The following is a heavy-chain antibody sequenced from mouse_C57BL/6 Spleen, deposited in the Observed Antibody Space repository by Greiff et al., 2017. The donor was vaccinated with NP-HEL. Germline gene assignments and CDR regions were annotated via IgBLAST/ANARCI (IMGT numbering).Heavy chain of an antibody. V-gene: IGHV2-6*01. D-gene: IGHD1-1*01. CDR2: IWGVGST. CDR1: GFSLTSYG. CDR3: ASDGVTVEGAMDY. J-gene: IGHJ4*01. Sequence: QVQLQESGPGLVAPSQSLSITCTVSGFSLTSYGVDWVRQSPGKGLEWLGVIWGVGSTNYNSALKSRLSISKDNSKSQVFLKMNSLQTDDTAMYYCASDGVTVEGAMDYWGQGTSVTVSS.